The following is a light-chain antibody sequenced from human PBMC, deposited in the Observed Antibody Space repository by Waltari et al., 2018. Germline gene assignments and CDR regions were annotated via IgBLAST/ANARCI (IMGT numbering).Light chain of an antibody. V-gene: IGLV2-23*01. CDR3: CSYAGRRSLM. CDR2: EDN. CDR1: TRCSWRPHL. J-gene: IGLJ3*02. Sequence: QSALTQTASVSGSPGQSITLSCPGTTRCSWRPHLLPWYQKSPGKAPRLIIYEDNKRPSGASNRFSGSKSGNTASLTIFGLQAEDEGEYYCCSYAGRRSLMFGGGTKVTVL.